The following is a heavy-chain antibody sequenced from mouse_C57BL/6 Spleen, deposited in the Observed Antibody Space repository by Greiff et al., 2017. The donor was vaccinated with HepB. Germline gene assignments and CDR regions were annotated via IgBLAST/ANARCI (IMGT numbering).Heavy chain of an antibody. J-gene: IGHJ1*03. Sequence: VKLQESGPGLVQPSQSLSITCTVSGFSLTSYGVHWVRQSPGKGLEWLGVIWSGGSTDYNAAFISRLSISKDNSKSQVFFKMNSLQADDTAIYYWARKPPTTSWYFDVWGTGTTVTVSS. CDR2: IWSGGST. CDR3: ARKPPTTSWYFDV. V-gene: IGHV2-2*01. D-gene: IGHD2-10*01. CDR1: GFSLTSYG.